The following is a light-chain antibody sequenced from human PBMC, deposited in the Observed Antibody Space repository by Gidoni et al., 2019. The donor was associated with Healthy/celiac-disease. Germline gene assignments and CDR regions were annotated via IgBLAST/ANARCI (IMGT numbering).Light chain of an antibody. Sequence: QSVLTQPPSMSATPCQNVTISCTGSRSNIGNNYVPWYQQLPGTAPKLLIYDNNKRPSGIPDRFSGSKSGTSATLCITVLQTGDEADYYCGTWYSSLSAVVFGGGTKLTVL. V-gene: IGLV1-51*01. CDR3: GTWYSSLSAVV. CDR1: RSNIGNNY. J-gene: IGLJ2*01. CDR2: DNN.